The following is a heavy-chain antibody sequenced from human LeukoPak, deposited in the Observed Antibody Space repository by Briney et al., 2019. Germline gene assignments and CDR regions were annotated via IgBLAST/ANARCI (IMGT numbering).Heavy chain of an antibody. D-gene: IGHD3-9*01. CDR3: AKDRPPYYDILTGYYLDY. CDR1: GFTFSSYG. Sequence: PGGSLRLSCVASGFTFSSYGMHWVRQAPGKGLEWVAFIRYDGSNKYYADSVKGRFTISRDNSKNTLYLQMNSLRAEDTAVYYCAKDRPPYYDILTGYYLDYWGQGTLVTVSS. J-gene: IGHJ4*02. CDR2: IRYDGSNK. V-gene: IGHV3-30*02.